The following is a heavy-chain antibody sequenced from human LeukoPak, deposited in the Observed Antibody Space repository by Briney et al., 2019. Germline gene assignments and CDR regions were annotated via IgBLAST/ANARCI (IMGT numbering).Heavy chain of an antibody. Sequence: SETLSLTCAVSGGSISSSNWWSWVRQPPGKGLEWIGEIYHSGSTNYNPSLKSRVTISVAKSKNQFSLKLSSVTAADTAVYYCARAPIVDAFDISGQGTMVTVSS. D-gene: IGHD3-16*02. CDR1: GGSISSSNW. CDR3: ARAPIVDAFDI. CDR2: IYHSGST. J-gene: IGHJ3*02. V-gene: IGHV4-4*02.